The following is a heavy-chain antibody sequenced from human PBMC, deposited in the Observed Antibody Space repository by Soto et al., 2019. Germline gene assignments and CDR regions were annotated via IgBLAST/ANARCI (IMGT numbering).Heavy chain of an antibody. J-gene: IGHJ5*02. CDR1: GYTFTSYG. V-gene: IGHV1-18*01. CDR3: ARSKLGYCSSTSCYHWFDP. CDR2: ISAYNGNT. Sequence: ASVKVSCKASGYTFTSYGISRVRQAPGQGLEWMGWISAYNGNTNYAQKLQGGVTMTTDTSTSTAYMELRSLRSDDTAVYYCARSKLGYCSSTSCYHWFDPWGQGTLVTVSS. D-gene: IGHD2-2*01.